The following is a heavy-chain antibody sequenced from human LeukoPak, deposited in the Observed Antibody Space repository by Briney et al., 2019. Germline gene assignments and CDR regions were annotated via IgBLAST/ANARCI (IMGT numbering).Heavy chain of an antibody. CDR1: GYSFTSYW. CDR2: IYPGDSDT. V-gene: IGHV5-51*01. Sequence: GESLKISCKGSGYSFTSYWIGWVRQMPGKGLECMGIIYPGDSDTRYSPSFQGQVAISADKSISTAYLQWSSLKASDTAMYYCASSQGGWLQLWVDPFDIWGQGTMVTVSS. D-gene: IGHD5-24*01. CDR3: ASSQGGWLQLWVDPFDI. J-gene: IGHJ3*02.